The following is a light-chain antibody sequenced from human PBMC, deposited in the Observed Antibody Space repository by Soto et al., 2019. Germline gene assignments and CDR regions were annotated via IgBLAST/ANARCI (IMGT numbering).Light chain of an antibody. J-gene: IGLJ2*01. Sequence: QPVLTQPPSASGTPGQRVTISCSGSSSNIGSNYVFWYQQLPGTAPKPLIYRNNQRPSGVPDRFSGSKSGTSASLATSGLRSEDEADYYCAAWDDSLSGPVFGGGTKVTVL. CDR2: RNN. CDR1: SSNIGSNY. CDR3: AAWDDSLSGPV. V-gene: IGLV1-47*01.